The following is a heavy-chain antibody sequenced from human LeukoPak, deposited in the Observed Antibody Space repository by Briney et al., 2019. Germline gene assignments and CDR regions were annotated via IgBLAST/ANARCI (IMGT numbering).Heavy chain of an antibody. D-gene: IGHD3-10*01. Sequence: GGSLRLSCAASGFTFSSYTMSWVRQAPGKGLEWVSAISGSGGSTYYADSVKGRFTISRDNSKNTLYLQMNSLRSDDTAVYYCARALRGYYGSGDDYWGQGTLVTVSS. CDR2: ISGSGGST. CDR3: ARALRGYYGSGDDY. V-gene: IGHV3-23*01. J-gene: IGHJ4*02. CDR1: GFTFSSYT.